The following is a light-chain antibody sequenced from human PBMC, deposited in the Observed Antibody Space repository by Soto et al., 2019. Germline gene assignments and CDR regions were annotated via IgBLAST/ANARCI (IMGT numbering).Light chain of an antibody. CDR3: SAYAGSNVL. CDR2: EVS. CDR1: RSDVGGYNY. V-gene: IGLV2-8*01. Sequence: QSVLTQPPSASGSPGQSVTISCTGTRSDVGGYNYVSWYQQHPGKAPQLMIYEVSKRPSGVPDRFSGSKSGNTASLTVSGLQADDEADYYCSAYAGSNVLFGGGTKLTVL. J-gene: IGLJ2*01.